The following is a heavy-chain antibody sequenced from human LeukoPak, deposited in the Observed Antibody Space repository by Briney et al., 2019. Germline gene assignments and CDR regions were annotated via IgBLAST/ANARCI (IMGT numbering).Heavy chain of an antibody. CDR1: GFTFTSSA. CDR3: SASYYDYYYYMDV. J-gene: IGHJ6*03. V-gene: IGHV1-58*02. Sequence: ASVKVSCKASGFTFTSSAMQWVRQARGQRLEWIGWIVVGSGNTNYAQKFQERVTITRDMSTSTAYMELSSLRSEDTAVYYCSASYYDYYYYMDVWGKGTTVTVSS. CDR2: IVVGSGNT.